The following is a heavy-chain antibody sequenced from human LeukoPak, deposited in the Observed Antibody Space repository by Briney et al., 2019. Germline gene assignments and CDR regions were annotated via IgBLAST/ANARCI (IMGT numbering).Heavy chain of an antibody. D-gene: IGHD3-10*01. CDR3: ARGLTMLLVPTSSDCFDF. CDR2: INHSGST. Sequence: SETLSLTCTVSGGSISSSSYYWGWIRQTPGKGLEWIGEINHSGSTNYSPSLKSRVTISVDTSKSQFSLKMTSMTAADTAVYYCARGLTMLLVPTSSDCFDFWGQGTLVTVSS. V-gene: IGHV4-61*05. J-gene: IGHJ4*02. CDR1: GGSISSSSYY.